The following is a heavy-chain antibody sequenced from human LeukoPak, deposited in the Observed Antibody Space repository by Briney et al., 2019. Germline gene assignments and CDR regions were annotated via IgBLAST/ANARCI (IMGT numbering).Heavy chain of an antibody. Sequence: GGSLRLSCAASGFTFSSYWMNWVRQAPGKGLVWVSRINSDGSSTKYADSVKGRFTISRDNAKNTLYVQMNNLRAEDTAVYYCARVDPKAPGDFLGGRGTLVTVSS. CDR1: GFTFSSYW. CDR3: ARVDPKAPGDFL. D-gene: IGHD3-3*01. V-gene: IGHV3-74*03. J-gene: IGHJ4*02. CDR2: INSDGSST.